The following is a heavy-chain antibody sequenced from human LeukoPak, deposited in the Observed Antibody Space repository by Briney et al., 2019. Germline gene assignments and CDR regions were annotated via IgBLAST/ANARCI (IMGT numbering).Heavy chain of an antibody. CDR1: GDSITSGDSY. CDR2: IYTSGST. Sequence: SETLSLTCSVSGDSITSGDSYWTWIRQPAGRGLEWIGLIYTSGSTKYNPSLKSRITMSLDTSKNQISLQLNSVTAADTAVYYCAREYSHWGQGTLVTASS. CDR3: AREYSH. D-gene: IGHD5-12*01. V-gene: IGHV4-61*02. J-gene: IGHJ4*02.